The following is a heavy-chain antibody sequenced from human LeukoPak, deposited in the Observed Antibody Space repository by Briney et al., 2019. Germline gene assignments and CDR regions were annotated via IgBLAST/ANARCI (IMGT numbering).Heavy chain of an antibody. CDR3: ARDAWRRAFNYGMDV. CDR2: ISWSSGNI. Sequence: GRSLRLSCAASGFTFDDYAMHWVRQAPGKGLEWVAGISWSSGNIGYADSVKGRFTISRDNAENSLYLEMNSLRHEDTAVYFCARDAWRRAFNYGMDVWGQGTTVAVSS. V-gene: IGHV3-9*01. J-gene: IGHJ6*02. D-gene: IGHD5-12*01. CDR1: GFTFDDYA.